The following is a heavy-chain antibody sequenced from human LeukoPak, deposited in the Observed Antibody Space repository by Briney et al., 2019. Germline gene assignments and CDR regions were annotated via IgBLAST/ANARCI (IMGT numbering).Heavy chain of an antibody. CDR2: INPNSGGT. CDR3: ARVLSFGYSSGWYDY. V-gene: IGHV1-2*02. CDR1: GYTFTGYY. J-gene: IGHJ4*02. D-gene: IGHD6-19*01. Sequence: GASVKVSCKASGYTFTGYYMHWVRQAPGQGLEWMGWINPNSGGTNYAQKFQGRVTMTRDTSISTAYMELSRLRSDDTAVYYCARVLSFGYSSGWYDYWGQGTQVTVSS.